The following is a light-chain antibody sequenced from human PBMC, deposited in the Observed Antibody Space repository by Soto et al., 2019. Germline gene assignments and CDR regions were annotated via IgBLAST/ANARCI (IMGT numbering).Light chain of an antibody. J-gene: IGLJ1*01. Sequence: QSALTQPRSVSGSPGQSVAISCTGTSSDVGGYNYVSWYQQHPGKAPKLMIYDVTKRPSGVPDRFSASKSGNTASLTISGIQADDEADYYCCSYAGSYSYVFGTGTKVTVL. CDR3: CSYAGSYSYV. CDR2: DVT. V-gene: IGLV2-11*01. CDR1: SSDVGGYNY.